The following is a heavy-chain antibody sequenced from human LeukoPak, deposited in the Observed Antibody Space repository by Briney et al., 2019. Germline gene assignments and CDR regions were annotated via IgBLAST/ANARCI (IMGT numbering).Heavy chain of an antibody. D-gene: IGHD3-22*01. CDR3: ARSLGDYYDSSGYYRDH. V-gene: IGHV1-8*01. CDR2: MNPNSGNT. J-gene: IGHJ4*02. CDR1: GYTFTSYD. Sequence: GASVKVSCKASGYTFTSYDINWVRQATGQRLEWMGWMNPNSGNTGYAQKFQGRVTMTRNTSISTAYMELSSLRPEDTAVYYCARSLGDYYDSSGYYRDHWGQGTLVTVSS.